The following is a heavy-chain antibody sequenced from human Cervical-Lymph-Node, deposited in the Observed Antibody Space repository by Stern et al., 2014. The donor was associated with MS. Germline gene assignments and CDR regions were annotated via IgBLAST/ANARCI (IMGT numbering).Heavy chain of an antibody. Sequence: VQLVESGPGLVKPSETLSLTCSVSGGSISRSTYYWGWIRQPPGKGLEWIGSIYYSGTTYYNPSLKSRVTIDTSTNPFSLRLTSVTAADTAVYYCARHDGWLPHYWSQGTLVTVSS. D-gene: IGHD5-12*01. CDR1: GGSISRSTYY. V-gene: IGHV4-39*01. J-gene: IGHJ4*02. CDR3: ARHDGWLPHY. CDR2: IYYSGTT.